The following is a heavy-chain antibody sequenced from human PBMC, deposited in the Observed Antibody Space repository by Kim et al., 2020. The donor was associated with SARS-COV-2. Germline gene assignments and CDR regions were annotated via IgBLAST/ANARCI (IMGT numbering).Heavy chain of an antibody. CDR3: ARETDYDRPGAFDI. V-gene: IGHV1-2*02. D-gene: IGHD3-22*01. CDR2: INPNSGGT. Sequence: ASVKVSCKASGYTFTGYYMHWVRQAPGQGLEWMGWINPNSGGTNYAQKFQGRVTMTRDTSISTAYMELSRLRSDDTAVYYCARETDYDRPGAFDIWGQGTMVTVSS. J-gene: IGHJ3*02. CDR1: GYTFTGYY.